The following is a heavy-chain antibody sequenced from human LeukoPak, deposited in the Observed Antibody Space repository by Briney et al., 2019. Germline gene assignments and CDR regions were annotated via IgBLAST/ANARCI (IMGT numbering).Heavy chain of an antibody. CDR2: ISGYNGNT. CDR1: GYTFTTYN. CDR3: ARRTPSTYYDFWSGYYGMDV. Sequence: GASVKVSCKASGYTFTTYNINWVRQAPGQGLEWMGWISGYNGNTNYAQKLQGRVTITRNTSISTAYMELSSLRSEGTAVYYCARRTPSTYYDFWSGYYGMDVWGKGTTVTVSS. V-gene: IGHV1-18*01. J-gene: IGHJ6*03. D-gene: IGHD3-3*01.